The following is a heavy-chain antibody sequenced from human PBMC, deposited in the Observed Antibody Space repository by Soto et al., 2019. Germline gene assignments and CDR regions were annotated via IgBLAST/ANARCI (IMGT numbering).Heavy chain of an antibody. D-gene: IGHD6-19*01. J-gene: IGHJ4*02. V-gene: IGHV3-33*01. CDR1: GFTFSSYG. Sequence: QVQLVESGGGVVQPGRSLRLSCAASGFTFSSYGMHWVRQAPGKGLEWVAVIWYDGSNKYYADSVKGRFTISRDNSKNPLYLQMNSLRAEDTAVYYCARDPHSSGFDYWGQGTLVTVSS. CDR3: ARDPHSSGFDY. CDR2: IWYDGSNK.